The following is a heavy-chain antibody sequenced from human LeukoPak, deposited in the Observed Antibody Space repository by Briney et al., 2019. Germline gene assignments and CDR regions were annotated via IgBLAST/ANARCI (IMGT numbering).Heavy chain of an antibody. V-gene: IGHV3-11*04. CDR1: GFTFNDYY. D-gene: IGHD2/OR15-2a*01. CDR3: ARSVMTGSTTRAL. J-gene: IGHJ3*01. Sequence: PGGSLRLSCAASGFTFNDYYMSWIRQAPGKGLEWVSYMSSSSSTIYYADSVKGRFTISRDNARNALDLQMNSLRAEDAAVYYCARSVMTGSTTRALWGQGTMVTVSS. CDR2: MSSSSSTI.